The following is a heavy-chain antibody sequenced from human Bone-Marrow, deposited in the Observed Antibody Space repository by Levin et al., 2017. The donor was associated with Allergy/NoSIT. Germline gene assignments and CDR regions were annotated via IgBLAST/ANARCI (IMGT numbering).Heavy chain of an antibody. CDR2: VSYDGTTK. Sequence: GGSLRLSCAASGFTFSNYGMHWVRQGPGKGLEWVAVVSYDGTTKYYADSVKGRFTISRDNAKNTLYLQMNSLRVEDTAVYYCAKDTYSGSYFHYFDYWGQGTQVTVAS. CDR3: AKDTYSGSYFHYFDY. D-gene: IGHD1-26*01. V-gene: IGHV3-30*18. CDR1: GFTFSNYG. J-gene: IGHJ4*02.